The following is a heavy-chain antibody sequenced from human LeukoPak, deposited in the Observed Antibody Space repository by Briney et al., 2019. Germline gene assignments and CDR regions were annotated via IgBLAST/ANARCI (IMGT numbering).Heavy chain of an antibody. D-gene: IGHD3-22*01. J-gene: IGHJ4*02. Sequence: SETLSLTCTVSGGSISSSSYYWGWIRQPPGKGLEWIGSIYYSGSTYYNPSLKSRVTISVDTSKNQFSLKLSSVTAADTAVYYCARESPYYYDSSGYSDPDDYWGQGTLVTVSS. V-gene: IGHV4-39*07. CDR2: IYYSGST. CDR3: ARESPYYYDSSGYSDPDDY. CDR1: GGSISSSSYY.